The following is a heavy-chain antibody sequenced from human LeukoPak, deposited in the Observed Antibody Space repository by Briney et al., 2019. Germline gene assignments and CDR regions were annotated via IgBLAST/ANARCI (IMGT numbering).Heavy chain of an antibody. V-gene: IGHV3-66*01. CDR1: GFTVSSNY. CDR3: ARGRWELFYFDY. D-gene: IGHD3-10*01. CDR2: IYSGGST. J-gene: IGHJ4*02. Sequence: GGSLRLSCAASGFTVSSNYMSWVRQAPGKGLEWVSVIYSGGSTYYADSVKGRFTISRDNSKNTLYLQMNSLGAEDTAVYYCARGRWELFYFDYWGQGTLVTVSS.